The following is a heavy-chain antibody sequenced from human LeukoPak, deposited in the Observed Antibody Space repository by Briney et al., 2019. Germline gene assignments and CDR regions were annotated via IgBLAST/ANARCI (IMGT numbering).Heavy chain of an antibody. CDR2: ISSSGSTI. CDR1: GFTFTNYE. CDR3: AELGITMIGGV. J-gene: IGHJ6*04. V-gene: IGHV3-48*03. D-gene: IGHD3-10*02. Sequence: PGGSLRLSCSASGFTFTNYEMNWVRQAPGKGLEWVSYISSSGSTIYYADSVKGRFTISRDNAKNSLYLQMNSLRAEDTAVYYCAELGITMIGGVWGKGTTVTISS.